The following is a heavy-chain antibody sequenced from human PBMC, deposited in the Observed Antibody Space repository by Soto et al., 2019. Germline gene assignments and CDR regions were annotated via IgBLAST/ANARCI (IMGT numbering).Heavy chain of an antibody. CDR1: GGSLSSGDYY. Sequence: SETLCLTCTVSGGSLSSGDYYWSWIRQPPGKGLEWIGYIYYSGSTYYNPSLKSRVTISVDTAKNQFALKLSSVTAADTAVYFCARVGEYTKRFDPWGQGTLVTVS. CDR2: IYYSGST. J-gene: IGHJ5*02. V-gene: IGHV4-30-4*01. CDR3: ARVGEYTKRFDP. D-gene: IGHD4-17*01.